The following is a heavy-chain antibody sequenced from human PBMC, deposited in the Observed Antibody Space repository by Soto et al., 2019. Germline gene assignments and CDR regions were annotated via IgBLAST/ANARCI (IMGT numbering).Heavy chain of an antibody. CDR3: AREWGTIFGVVKGAFDP. CDR1: GGSISSGGYY. CDR2: IYYSGST. D-gene: IGHD3-3*01. Sequence: SETLSLTCTVSGGSISSGGYYWSWIRQHPGKGLEWTGYIYYSGSTYYNPSLKSRVTISVDTSKNQFSLKLSSVTAADTAVYYCAREWGTIFGVVKGAFDPWGQGTLVTVSS. V-gene: IGHV4-31*03. J-gene: IGHJ5*02.